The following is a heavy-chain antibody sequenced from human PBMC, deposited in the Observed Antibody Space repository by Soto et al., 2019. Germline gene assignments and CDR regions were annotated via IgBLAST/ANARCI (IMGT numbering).Heavy chain of an antibody. J-gene: IGHJ4*02. Sequence: GGSLRLSCAASGFTFSGSAMHWVRQASGKGLVWVGRIRSKANSYATAYAASVIGRCTISRDDSKQTAYLQMNSLTAEDTAVYYCTRHAIGSGWYSYWGQGTLVTVSS. D-gene: IGHD6-19*01. CDR3: TRHAIGSGWYSY. V-gene: IGHV3-73*01. CDR1: GFTFSGSA. CDR2: IRSKANSYAT.